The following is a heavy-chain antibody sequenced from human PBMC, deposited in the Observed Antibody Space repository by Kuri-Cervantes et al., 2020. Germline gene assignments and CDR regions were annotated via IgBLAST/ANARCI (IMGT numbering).Heavy chain of an antibody. CDR3: ARGIPAAPRSALDP. V-gene: IGHV4-59*01. CDR1: GGSISSYY. CDR2: IYYSGST. Sequence: SETLSLTCTVSGGSISSYYWSWIRQPPGKGLEWIGYIYYSGSTNYNPSLKSRVTISIDTSKNQFSLKLSSVTAADTAVYYCARGIPAAPRSALDPWGQGTLVTVSS. J-gene: IGHJ5*02. D-gene: IGHD2-2*01.